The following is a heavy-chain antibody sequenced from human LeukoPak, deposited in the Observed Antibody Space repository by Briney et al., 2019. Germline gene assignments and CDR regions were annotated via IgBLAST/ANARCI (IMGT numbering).Heavy chain of an antibody. CDR3: ARPPMSTSWAAAFGY. CDR1: GFPFSNYY. V-gene: IGHV3-11*01. CDR2: IGSSGATI. Sequence: GGSLRLSCAASGFPFSNYYMSWIRQAPGKGLEWVSYIGSSGATIYYADSVKGRFTISRDNAKNSLYLQMNGLRAEDTAVYYCARPPMSTSWAAAFGYWGRGTLVTVSS. D-gene: IGHD6-6*01. J-gene: IGHJ4*02.